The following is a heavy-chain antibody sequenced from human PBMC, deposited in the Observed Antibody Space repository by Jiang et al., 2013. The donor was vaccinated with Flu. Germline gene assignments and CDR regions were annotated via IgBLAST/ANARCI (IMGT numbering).Heavy chain of an antibody. CDR3: ARGGVGTYHAFDV. D-gene: IGHD1-1*01. V-gene: IGHV4-59*01. Sequence: GSGLVKPSETLSLTCTVSSDSISNYYWSWIRQSPGRGLEWLGYIYYYSGVTTYNPSLEGRLIISQDTSKNQFSLKLASVTAADTAVYFCARGGVGTYHAFDVWGQGDNGHRLL. J-gene: IGHJ3*01. CDR2: IYYYSGVT. CDR1: SDSISNYY.